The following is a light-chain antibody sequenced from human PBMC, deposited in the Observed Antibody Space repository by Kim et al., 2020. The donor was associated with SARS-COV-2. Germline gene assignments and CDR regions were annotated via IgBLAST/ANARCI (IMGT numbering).Light chain of an antibody. J-gene: IGLJ2*01. CDR1: SSDVGGYNY. CDR3: SSYAGSNNVV. CDR2: EVS. Sequence: QSALTQPPSASGSPGQSVTISCTGTSSDVGGYNYVYWYQQHPGKAPKLMIYEVSKRPSGVPDRFSGSKSGNTASLTVSGLQAEDEADYYCSSYAGSNNVVFGGGTQLTVL. V-gene: IGLV2-8*01.